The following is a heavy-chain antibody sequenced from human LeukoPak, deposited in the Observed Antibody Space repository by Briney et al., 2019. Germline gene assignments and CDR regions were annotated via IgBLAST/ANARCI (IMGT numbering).Heavy chain of an antibody. Sequence: GGSLRLSCATSGFTFSSSWMSWVRQAPGKGLECVANIKEDGREKYYVDSVKGRFTISRDNAKNSLHLQMSSLRAEDTAVYYCARGGRPDHWGQGTLVTVSS. CDR2: IKEDGREK. CDR1: GFTFSSSW. D-gene: IGHD3-10*01. V-gene: IGHV3-7*01. CDR3: ARGGRPDH. J-gene: IGHJ4*02.